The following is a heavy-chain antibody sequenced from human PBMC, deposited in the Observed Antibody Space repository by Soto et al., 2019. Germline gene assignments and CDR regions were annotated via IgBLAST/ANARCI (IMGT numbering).Heavy chain of an antibody. CDR2: ISGSGGST. CDR1: GFTFSSYA. D-gene: IGHD6-13*01. CDR3: AKGNRYSSSWYSLGYFEFDY. Sequence: GGSLRLSCAASGFTFSSYAMSWVRQAPGKGLEWVSAISGSGGSTYYADSVKGRFTISRDNSKNTLYLQMNSLRAEDTAVYYCAKGNRYSSSWYSLGYFEFDYWGQGTLVTVSS. V-gene: IGHV3-23*01. J-gene: IGHJ4*02.